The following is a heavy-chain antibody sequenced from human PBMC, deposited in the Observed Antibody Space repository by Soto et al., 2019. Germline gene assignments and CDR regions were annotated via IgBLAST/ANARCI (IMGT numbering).Heavy chain of an antibody. D-gene: IGHD3-9*01. CDR2: IIPIFGTA. Sequence: QVQLVQSGAEVKKPGSSVKVSCKASGGTFSSYAISWVRQAPGQGLEWMGGIIPIFGTANYAQKFQGRVTITADESTSTACMELSSLRSEDTAVYYCARSLRYFDWLLGDYYYYGMDVWGQGTTVTVSS. V-gene: IGHV1-69*01. J-gene: IGHJ6*02. CDR1: GGTFSSYA. CDR3: ARSLRYFDWLLGDYYYYGMDV.